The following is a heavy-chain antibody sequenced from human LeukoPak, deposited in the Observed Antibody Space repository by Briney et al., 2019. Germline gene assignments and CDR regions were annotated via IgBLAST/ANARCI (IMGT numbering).Heavy chain of an antibody. CDR2: ISSSGGAT. CDR3: ANGGRDDTGSY. V-gene: IGHV3-23*01. Sequence: PGGSLRLSCAASGFTFSNYAMSWVRQAPGKGLEWVSGISSSGGATKYADSVKGRFIISRDNVKNTLYVQMKSLRAEDTAVYCCANGGRDDTGSYWGQGTLVTVSS. D-gene: IGHD5-18*01. J-gene: IGHJ4*02. CDR1: GFTFSNYA.